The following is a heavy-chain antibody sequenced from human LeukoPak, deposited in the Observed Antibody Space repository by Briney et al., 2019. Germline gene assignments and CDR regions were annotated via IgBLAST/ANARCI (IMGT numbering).Heavy chain of an antibody. CDR2: IYYSGST. V-gene: IGHV4-59*08. CDR1: GGSISSYY. D-gene: IGHD3-3*01. Sequence: SETLSLTCTVSGGSISSYYWSWIRQPPGKGLEWIGYIYYSGSTNYNPSLKSRVTISVDTSKNQFSLKLSPVTAADTAVYYCARHGSSITIFGYYGMDVWGQGTTVTVSS. CDR3: ARHGSSITIFGYYGMDV. J-gene: IGHJ6*02.